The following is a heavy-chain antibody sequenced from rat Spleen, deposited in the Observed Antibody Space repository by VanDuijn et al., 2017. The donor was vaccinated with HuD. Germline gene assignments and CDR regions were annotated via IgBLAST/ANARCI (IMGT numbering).Heavy chain of an antibody. J-gene: IGHJ1*01. V-gene: IGHV5S10*01. CDR2: ISYDGSSS. CDR3: ARTGGPYYWYFDL. Sequence: EVQLVESGGGLVQPGRSLKLSCAASGFTFSDYNMAWVRQAPKKGLEWVATISYDGSSSYYPDSVKGRFTISRDDAKNTLYLQMDSLRSEDTATYYCARTGGPYYWYFDLWGPGTMVTVSS. D-gene: IGHD1-11*01. CDR1: GFTFSDYN.